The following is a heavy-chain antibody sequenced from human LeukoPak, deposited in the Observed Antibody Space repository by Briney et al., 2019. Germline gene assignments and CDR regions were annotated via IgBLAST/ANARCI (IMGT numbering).Heavy chain of an antibody. CDR3: AGEPVAAAMGTLSGA. J-gene: IGHJ5*02. V-gene: IGHV1-69*06. CDR1: GGTFSSYA. D-gene: IGHD5-18*01. CDR2: IIPIFGTA. Sequence: SVKVSCKASGGTFSSYAISWMRQAPGQGLEWMGGIIPIFGTANYAQKFQGRVTITADKSTSTAYMQLNRLTSDDTAVYYCAGEPVAAAMGTLSGAWGQGTLVTVSS.